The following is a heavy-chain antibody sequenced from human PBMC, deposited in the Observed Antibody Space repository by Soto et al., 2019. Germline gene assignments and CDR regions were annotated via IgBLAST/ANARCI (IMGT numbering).Heavy chain of an antibody. J-gene: IGHJ6*02. V-gene: IGHV4-61*01. CDR2: IYYSGST. D-gene: IGHD2-8*01. CDR1: RGSVSSGSYY. CDR3: ARANGYYYYGMDV. Sequence: SETLSLTCTVSRGSVSSGSYYWSWIRQPPGKGLEWIGSIYYSGSTNYKPSLKSRVTISVDTSKNQFSLKLSSVTAADTAVYYCARANGYYYYGMDVWGQGTTVTVSS.